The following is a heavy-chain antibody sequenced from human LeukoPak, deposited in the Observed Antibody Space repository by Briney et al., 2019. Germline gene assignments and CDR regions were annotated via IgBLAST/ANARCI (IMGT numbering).Heavy chain of an antibody. J-gene: IGHJ6*03. CDR3: ARTVGEEVYYYYYMDV. CDR1: GGSISSGDYY. V-gene: IGHV4-30-4*08. Sequence: SQTLSLTCTVSGGSISSGDYYWSWIRQPPGKGLEWIGYIYYSGSTYYNPSLKSRVTISVDTSKNQFSLKLSSVTAADTAVYYCARTVGEEVYYYYYMDVWGKGTTVTVSS. D-gene: IGHD3-16*01. CDR2: IYYSGST.